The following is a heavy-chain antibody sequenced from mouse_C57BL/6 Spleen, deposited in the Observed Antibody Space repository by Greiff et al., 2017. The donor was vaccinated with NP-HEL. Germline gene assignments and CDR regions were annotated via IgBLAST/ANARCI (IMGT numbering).Heavy chain of an antibody. J-gene: IGHJ1*03. CDR1: GFNIKDYY. D-gene: IGHD1-1*01. Sequence: EVQLQQSGAELVRPGASVKLSCTASGFNIKDYYMHWVKRRPEQGLGWIGRIDPEDGDTEYAPKFQGKATMTADTSSNTAYLQLSSLTSEDTAVYYCTTPYYGSPYWYFDVWGTGTTVTVSS. CDR2: IDPEDGDT. V-gene: IGHV14-1*01. CDR3: TTPYYGSPYWYFDV.